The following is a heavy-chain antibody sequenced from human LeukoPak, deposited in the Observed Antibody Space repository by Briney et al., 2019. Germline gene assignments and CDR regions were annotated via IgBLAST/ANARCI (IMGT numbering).Heavy chain of an antibody. J-gene: IGHJ3*01. Sequence: GGSLRLSCRASGFTFSHYPIHWVRQVPGKGLQWVAVVSYEGIHTYYADSVKGRFTISRDNSKKMVFLQMSSLRADDTALYYCVRDRFTDTYFDSFDVWGQGAMVIVSS. CDR3: VRDRFTDTYFDSFDV. V-gene: IGHV3-30-3*01. CDR2: VSYEGIHT. CDR1: GFTFSHYP. D-gene: IGHD3-16*02.